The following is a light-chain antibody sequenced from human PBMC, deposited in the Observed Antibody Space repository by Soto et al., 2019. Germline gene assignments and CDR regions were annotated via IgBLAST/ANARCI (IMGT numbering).Light chain of an antibody. CDR1: RSDVGFYNL. V-gene: IGLV2-23*01. J-gene: IGLJ1*01. Sequence: QSALTQPASVSGSPGQSITISCTANRSDVGFYNLVSWYQQHPGKAPKLMIYEGTKRPSGVSNRFSGSRSGNTASLTISGLQAEDEADYYCCSYAGYSTYVFGTGTKLTVL. CDR2: EGT. CDR3: CSYAGYSTYV.